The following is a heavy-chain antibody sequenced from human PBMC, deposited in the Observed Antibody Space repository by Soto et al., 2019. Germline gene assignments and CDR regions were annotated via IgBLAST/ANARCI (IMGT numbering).Heavy chain of an antibody. CDR3: ARAYSDAFDI. CDR2: ISSSGTGI. CDR1: GFTFSDYY. J-gene: IGHJ3*02. Sequence: LRLSCAASGFTFSDYYMTWIRQAPGKGLEWVSYISSSGTGIYYADSVKGRFTISRDNGKNSLYLQMSSLRVEDTAVYYCARAYSDAFDIWGQGTMVTVSS. D-gene: IGHD2-15*01. V-gene: IGHV3-11*01.